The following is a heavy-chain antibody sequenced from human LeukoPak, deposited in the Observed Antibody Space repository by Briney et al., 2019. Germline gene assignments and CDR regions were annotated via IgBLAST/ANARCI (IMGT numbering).Heavy chain of an antibody. CDR3: ARAAAGGYCSSTSCYYWFDP. Sequence: SVKVSCKASGGTFSSYAISWVRQAPGQGLEWMGGIIPIFGTANYAQKFQGRVTITADESTSTAYMELSSLRSEDTAVYYCARAAAGGYCSSTSCYYWFDPWGQGTLVTVSS. CDR1: GGTFSSYA. V-gene: IGHV1-69*13. D-gene: IGHD2-2*01. J-gene: IGHJ5*02. CDR2: IIPIFGTA.